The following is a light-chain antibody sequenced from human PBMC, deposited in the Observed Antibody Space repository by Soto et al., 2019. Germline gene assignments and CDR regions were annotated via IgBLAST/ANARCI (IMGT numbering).Light chain of an antibody. Sequence: EIVLAQSPTTLSLSPGERATLSCRASQSVSRSLAWYQQRPGQAPRLLIYDASTMATGIPARFSGSGSGTDFTLTISTREPEDFAVYSCQQRGDWPLTFGGGPKVDIK. CDR2: DAS. CDR3: QQRGDWPLT. J-gene: IGKJ4*01. CDR1: QSVSRS. V-gene: IGKV3-11*01.